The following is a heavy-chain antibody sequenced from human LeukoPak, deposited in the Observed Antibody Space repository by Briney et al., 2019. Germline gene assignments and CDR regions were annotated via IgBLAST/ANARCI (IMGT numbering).Heavy chain of an antibody. CDR3: ARDSGYYDSSGYYPYFDY. Sequence: GGSLRLSCAASRFTFSGYWMSWVRQAPGKGLEWVANIKQDGSETYYVDSVKGRFTISRDNAKNTLYLQMNSLRAEDTAVYYCARDSGYYDSSGYYPYFDYWGQGTLVTVSS. CDR2: IKQDGSET. J-gene: IGHJ4*02. V-gene: IGHV3-7*01. CDR1: RFTFSGYW. D-gene: IGHD3-22*01.